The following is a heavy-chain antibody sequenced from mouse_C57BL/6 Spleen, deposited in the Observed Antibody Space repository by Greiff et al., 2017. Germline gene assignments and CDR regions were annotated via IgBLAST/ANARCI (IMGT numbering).Heavy chain of an antibody. Sequence: QVQLQQPGAELVRPGSSVKLSCKASGYTFTSYWMHWVQQRPIQGLEWIGNIEPSDSETHYNQKVKDKATLTVDKSSSTAYMQLSILTPGDSAVYYCARGKITTVVDDWGQGTTLTVSS. D-gene: IGHD1-1*01. CDR1: GYTFTSYW. J-gene: IGHJ2*01. CDR2: IEPSDSET. CDR3: ARGKITTVVDD. V-gene: IGHV1-52*01.